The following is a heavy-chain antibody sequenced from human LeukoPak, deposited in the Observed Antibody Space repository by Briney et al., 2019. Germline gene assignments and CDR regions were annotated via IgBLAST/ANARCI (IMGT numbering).Heavy chain of an antibody. CDR1: GYTFTSYD. CDR2: MNPNSGNT. Sequence: GASVKVSCKASGYTFTSYDINWVRQATGQGLEWMGWMNPNSGNTGYAQKFQGRVTMTRNTSISTAYMELSSLRSEDTAMYYCARAGRIATNWFDPWGQGTLVTVSS. J-gene: IGHJ5*02. V-gene: IGHV1-8*01. CDR3: ARAGRIATNWFDP. D-gene: IGHD6-13*01.